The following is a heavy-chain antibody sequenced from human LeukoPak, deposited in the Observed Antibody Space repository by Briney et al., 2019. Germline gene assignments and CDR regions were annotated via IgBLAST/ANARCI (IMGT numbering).Heavy chain of an antibody. J-gene: IGHJ6*02. Sequence: SVKVSCKASGGTFSSYAISWVRQAPGQGLEWMGGIIPIFGTANYAQKFQGRVTITADESTSTAYMELSSLRSEDTAVYYCARMGSYCSSTSCYPYYYYYGMDVWGQGTTVTVSS. V-gene: IGHV1-69*01. D-gene: IGHD2-2*01. CDR3: ARMGSYCSSTSCYPYYYYYGMDV. CDR2: IIPIFGTA. CDR1: GGTFSSYA.